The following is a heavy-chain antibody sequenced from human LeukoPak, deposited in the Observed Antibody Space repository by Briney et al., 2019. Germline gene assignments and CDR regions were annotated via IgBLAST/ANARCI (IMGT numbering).Heavy chain of an antibody. CDR1: GFTFSSYA. Sequence: PGGSLRLSCAASGFTFSSYAMSWVRQAPGKGLEWVSAISGSGGSTYYADSVKGRFTISSDNAESSLYLQMNSLKVEDTAVYYCARVCDWGYFDYWGRGTLVTVSS. D-gene: IGHD2-21*02. V-gene: IGHV3-23*01. CDR3: ARVCDWGYFDY. CDR2: ISGSGGST. J-gene: IGHJ4*01.